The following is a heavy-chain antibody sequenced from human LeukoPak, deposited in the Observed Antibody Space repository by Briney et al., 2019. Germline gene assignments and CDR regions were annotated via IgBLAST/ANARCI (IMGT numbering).Heavy chain of an antibody. CDR3: ARNIVVVVSANDYDAFDI. V-gene: IGHV3-30-3*01. CDR1: GFTFSTYS. J-gene: IGHJ3*02. D-gene: IGHD2-15*01. CDR2: ISYDGSNK. Sequence: PGRSLRLSCAASGFTFSTYSMHWVRQAPGKGLEWVAVISYDGSNKYYADSVKGRFTISRDNSKNTLSLQMNSLIPEDTAVYFCARNIVVVVSANDYDAFDIWGQGTVVAVSS.